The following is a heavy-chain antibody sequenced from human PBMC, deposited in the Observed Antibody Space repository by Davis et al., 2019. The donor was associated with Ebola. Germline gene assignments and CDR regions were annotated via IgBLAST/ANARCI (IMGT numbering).Heavy chain of an antibody. CDR2: IYPADSQT. CDR3: AISSGAYSFDS. Sequence: GESLKISCKASGYMFANHWMGWVRQVPGKSLDWMGIIYPADSQTLYSPSFQGHVTMSADKSITTAYLQWGSLEASDTAMYYCAISSGAYSFDSWGQGTLVTVSS. V-gene: IGHV5-51*01. CDR1: GYMFANHW. J-gene: IGHJ4*02. D-gene: IGHD3-22*01.